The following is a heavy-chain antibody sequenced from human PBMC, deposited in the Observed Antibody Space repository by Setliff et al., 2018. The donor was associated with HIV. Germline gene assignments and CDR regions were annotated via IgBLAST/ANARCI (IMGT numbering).Heavy chain of an antibody. CDR1: GVTFNYSF. J-gene: IGHJ1*01. CDR3: ARGADASGYFYREYFQH. D-gene: IGHD3-22*01. V-gene: IGHV1-69*13. Sequence: SVKVSCKASGVTFNYSFITWVRQAPGQGLEWMGGVVPTIHEATYAQKFQGRVTITADESATTVYMEMSGLTSEDTAIYYCARGADASGYFYREYFQHWGQGTLVTVSS. CDR2: VVPTIHEA.